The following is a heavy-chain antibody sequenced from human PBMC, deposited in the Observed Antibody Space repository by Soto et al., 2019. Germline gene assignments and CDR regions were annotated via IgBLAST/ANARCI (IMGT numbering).Heavy chain of an antibody. V-gene: IGHV3-30*18. Sequence: QVQLVESGGGVVQPGTSLRLSCATSGFTFSTYGMHWVRQAPGKGLEWVAVISYGGDNKYYADSVKGRFTISRDNSKDTLVLQMNRLTPEDTAMYYCAKDLDYIYRAWGQGTLVTVSS. CDR2: ISYGGDNK. CDR1: GFTFSTYG. D-gene: IGHD4-4*01. J-gene: IGHJ5*02. CDR3: AKDLDYIYRA.